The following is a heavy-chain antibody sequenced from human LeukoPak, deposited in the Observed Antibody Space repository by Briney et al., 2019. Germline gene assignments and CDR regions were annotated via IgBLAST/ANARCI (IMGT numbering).Heavy chain of an antibody. CDR1: GGSISSYY. CDR3: ARDGGYSGYEYYYYYYMDV. Sequence: SETLALTCTVSGGSISSYYWSWIRQPAGKGLEWIGRIYTSGSTNYNPSLKSRVTMSVDTSKNQFSLKLSSVTAADTAVYYCARDGGYSGYEYYYYYYMDVWGTGTTVTVSS. D-gene: IGHD5-12*01. CDR2: IYTSGST. J-gene: IGHJ6*03. V-gene: IGHV4-4*07.